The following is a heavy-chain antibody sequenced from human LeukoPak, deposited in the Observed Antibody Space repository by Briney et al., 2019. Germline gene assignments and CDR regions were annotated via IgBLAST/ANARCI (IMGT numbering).Heavy chain of an antibody. Sequence: GESLQISCQGFGYSFTSYWIGWVRQMPGKGVEWMGVIYPGDLRVRYNPSFQGQVTISVDKSINTAYLQWVSLRASDSAMYYCACRDLTSTWSFPWGQGTLVTVSS. CDR3: ACRDLTSTWSFP. J-gene: IGHJ5*02. D-gene: IGHD6-13*01. CDR1: GYSFTSYW. CDR2: IYPGDLRV. V-gene: IGHV5-51*01.